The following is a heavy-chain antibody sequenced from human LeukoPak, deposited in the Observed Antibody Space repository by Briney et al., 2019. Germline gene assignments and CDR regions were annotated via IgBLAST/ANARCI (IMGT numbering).Heavy chain of an antibody. CDR2: IYYSGST. Sequence: SETLSLTCAVYGGSFSGYYWSWIRQPPGKGLEWIGYIYYSGSTNYNPSLKSRVTISVDTSKNQFSLKLSSVTAADTAVYYCARTADDSSGFIFDYWGQGTLVTVSS. D-gene: IGHD3-22*01. V-gene: IGHV4-59*01. CDR3: ARTADDSSGFIFDY. J-gene: IGHJ4*02. CDR1: GGSFSGYY.